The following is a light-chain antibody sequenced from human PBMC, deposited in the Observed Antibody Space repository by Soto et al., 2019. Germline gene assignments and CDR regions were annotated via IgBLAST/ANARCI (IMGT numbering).Light chain of an antibody. CDR1: QSLNSNY. CDR3: HQYDSSPST. CDR2: GAS. J-gene: IGKJ1*01. Sequence: EIVFTQSPGTLSLSPGERAALSCRASQSLNSNYLAWYQQKPGQAPRLLIYGASNRATGIPDRFSGSGSGTDFTLTISRLEPEDFAVYYCHQYDSSPSTFGQGTKVDIK. V-gene: IGKV3-20*01.